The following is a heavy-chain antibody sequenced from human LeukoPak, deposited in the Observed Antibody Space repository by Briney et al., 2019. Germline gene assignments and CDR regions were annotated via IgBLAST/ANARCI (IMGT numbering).Heavy chain of an antibody. J-gene: IGHJ6*03. CDR3: AKVGKQQLAYYYYYYMDV. CDR1: GFTFSSYA. Sequence: GGSLRLSCAASGFTFSSYAMSWVRQAPGKGLEWVAFIRYDGSNKYYANSVKGRFTISRDNSKNTLYLQMNSLRAEDTAVYYCAKVGKQQLAYYYYYYMDVWGKGTTVTISS. D-gene: IGHD6-13*01. CDR2: IRYDGSNK. V-gene: IGHV3-30*02.